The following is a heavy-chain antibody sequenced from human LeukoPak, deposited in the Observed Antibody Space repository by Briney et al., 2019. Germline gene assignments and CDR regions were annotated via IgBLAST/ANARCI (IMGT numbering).Heavy chain of an antibody. CDR3: ASLVTGTDRFDY. CDR2: ISNVGSNE. CDR1: GFTFSTYQ. V-gene: IGHV3-30*04. J-gene: IGHJ4*02. D-gene: IGHD1-7*01. Sequence: GGSLRLSCAASGFTFSTYQMHWVRQAPGKGLGWVAVISNVGSNEYYADSVKGRFTISRDNSKNTLYLQMDSLRAEDTAVYYCASLVTGTDRFDYWGQGTLVTVSS.